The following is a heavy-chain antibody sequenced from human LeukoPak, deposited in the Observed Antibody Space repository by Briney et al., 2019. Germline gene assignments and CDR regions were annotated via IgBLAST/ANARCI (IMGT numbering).Heavy chain of an antibody. CDR3: ARVGGYSGYDSERAGFDY. J-gene: IGHJ4*02. D-gene: IGHD5-12*01. CDR1: GGSISSYY. CDR2: IYTSGST. V-gene: IGHV4-4*07. Sequence: SETLSLTCTVSGGSISSYYWSWVRQPAGKGLEWIGRIYTSGSTNYNPSLKGRVTMSVDTSKNQFSLKLSSVTAADTAVYYCARVGGYSGYDSERAGFDYWGQGTLVTVSS.